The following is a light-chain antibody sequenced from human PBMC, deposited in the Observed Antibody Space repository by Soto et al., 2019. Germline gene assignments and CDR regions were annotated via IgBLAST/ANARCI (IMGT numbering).Light chain of an antibody. CDR2: AAS. Sequence: DIQMTQSPSSLSSSLGDGVTITCRASQSLNSYLIWYQQKTRKAPKLLISAASKLQSGVPTRCSGSGCGTDFTLTISSLQHEDVATYYCQQRFSTLLFTFGQGTRLEIK. J-gene: IGKJ5*01. CDR1: QSLNSY. V-gene: IGKV1-39*01. CDR3: QQRFSTLLFT.